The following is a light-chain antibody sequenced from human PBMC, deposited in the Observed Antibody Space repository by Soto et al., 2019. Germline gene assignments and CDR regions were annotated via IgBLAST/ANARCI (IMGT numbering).Light chain of an antibody. CDR2: KAS. J-gene: IGKJ1*01. CDR1: QSISSW. CDR3: QQYNSYTWK. Sequence: DIQMTQSPSTLSESVGDRVTITCRASQSISSWLAWYQQKPGKAPKLLIYKASSLESGVPSRFSGSGSGTDFTLTISRLPADDFATYYCQQYNSYTWKFGQGNKVEIK. V-gene: IGKV1-5*03.